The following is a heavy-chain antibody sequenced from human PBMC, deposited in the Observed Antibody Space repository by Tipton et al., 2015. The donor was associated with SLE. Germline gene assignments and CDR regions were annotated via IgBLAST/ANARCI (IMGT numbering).Heavy chain of an antibody. CDR3: ARAQDYGGYGD. D-gene: IGHD5-12*01. V-gene: IGHV4-34*01. J-gene: IGHJ4*02. CDR2: INQSGST. Sequence: LRLSCDVYAGSFSGYYWSWIRQPPGKGLEWIGEINQSGSTSHNPSLKSRVTISVDTSKNQFSLKLSSVTAADTAVYYCARAQDYGGYGDWGQGTLVTVSS. CDR1: AGSFSGYY.